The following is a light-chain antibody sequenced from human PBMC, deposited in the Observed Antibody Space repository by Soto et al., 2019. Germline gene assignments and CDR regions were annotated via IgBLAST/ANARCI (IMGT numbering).Light chain of an antibody. CDR2: GAS. CDR3: QQYGSSSWT. V-gene: IGKV3-20*01. Sequence: EIVMTQSPATLSVSPGERATLSCRASQSLSSSKLAWYQQRPGQAPRLLIYGASTRATGISDRFSGSGSGTDFTLTISRLEPEDFAVYYCQQYGSSSWTFGQGTKVDIK. CDR1: QSLSSSK. J-gene: IGKJ1*01.